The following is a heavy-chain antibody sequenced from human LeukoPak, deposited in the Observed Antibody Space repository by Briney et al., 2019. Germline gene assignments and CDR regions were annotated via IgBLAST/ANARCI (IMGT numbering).Heavy chain of an antibody. CDR1: GFTFSNYN. D-gene: IGHD5/OR15-5a*01. Sequence: KPGGSLRLSCAASGFTFSNYNMNWVRRAPGKGLEWVSSISSSSSYIYYADSVKGRFTISRDNANNSLYLQMNSLRAEDTAVYYCARDVYGREGYFDYWGQGTLVTVSS. CDR2: ISSSSSYI. V-gene: IGHV3-21*01. J-gene: IGHJ4*02. CDR3: ARDVYGREGYFDY.